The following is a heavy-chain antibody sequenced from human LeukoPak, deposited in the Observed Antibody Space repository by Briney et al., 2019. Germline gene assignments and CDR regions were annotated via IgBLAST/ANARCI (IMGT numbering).Heavy chain of an antibody. J-gene: IGHJ4*02. D-gene: IGHD5-18*01. CDR2: ISSSGSTI. V-gene: IGHV3-11*04. Sequence: PGGSLRLSCAASGFTFSDYYMSWIRQAPGKGLEWVSYISSSGSTIYYADSVKGRFTISRDNAKNSLYLQMNSLRAEDTAVYYCASRSIQLWIIDYWGQGTLVTVSS. CDR3: ASRSIQLWIIDY. CDR1: GFTFSDYY.